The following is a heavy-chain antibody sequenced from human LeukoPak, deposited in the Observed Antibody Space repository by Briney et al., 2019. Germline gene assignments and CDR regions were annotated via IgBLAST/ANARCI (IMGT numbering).Heavy chain of an antibody. Sequence: GGSLRLSRVVSGFTVSNNYMSWVRQAPRKGLEWVSLIYSGGSTYYADSVKGRFTISRDNSKNTVYLQMNSLRAEDTAMYYCARRDDHNGRDYWGQGTLVTVSS. D-gene: IGHD5-24*01. CDR2: IYSGGST. V-gene: IGHV3-53*01. J-gene: IGHJ4*02. CDR3: ARRDDHNGRDY. CDR1: GFTVSNNY.